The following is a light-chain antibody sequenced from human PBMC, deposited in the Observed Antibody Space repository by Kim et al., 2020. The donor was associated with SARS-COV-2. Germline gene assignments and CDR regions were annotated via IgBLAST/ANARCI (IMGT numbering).Light chain of an antibody. CDR3: QQSYSTPIT. CDR1: QSINSH. Sequence: DIQMTQSPSSLSASVGDRVTITCRASQSINSHLNWYQQQPGKAPKLLIFGASSLQSGDPSRFSGSGSGTDFTLTISSLQPEDSATYYCQQSYSTPITFGQGTRLEIK. CDR2: GAS. V-gene: IGKV1-39*01. J-gene: IGKJ5*01.